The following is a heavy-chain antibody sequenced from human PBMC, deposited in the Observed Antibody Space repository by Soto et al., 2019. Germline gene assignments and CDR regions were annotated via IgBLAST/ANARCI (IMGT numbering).Heavy chain of an antibody. Sequence: QVQLVQSGAEVKKPGSSVKVSCRASGGTFNTYSISWVRQAPGHGLEWVGGIIPVSGTTKHAHKFQDRVTITADESTTTVYMELSSLTSADTAIYYWARWRSRRWFAIYFDDWGQGTLVTVSA. CDR2: IIPVSGTT. CDR1: GGTFNTYS. D-gene: IGHD3-16*02. J-gene: IGHJ4*02. CDR3: ARWRSRRWFAIYFDD. V-gene: IGHV1-69*01.